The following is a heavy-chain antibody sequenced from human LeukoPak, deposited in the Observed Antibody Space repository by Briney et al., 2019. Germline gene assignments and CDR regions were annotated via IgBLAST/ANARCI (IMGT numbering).Heavy chain of an antibody. CDR2: ISSSSYI. V-gene: IGHV3-21*01. CDR1: GFTFSSYS. D-gene: IGHD3-3*01. J-gene: IGHJ6*03. Sequence: EGSLRLSCAASGFTFSSYSMNWVRQAPGKGLEWVSSISSSSYIYYADSVKGRFTISRDNAKNSLYLQMNSLRAEDTAVYYCARASLRAPGCMDVWGKGTTVTVSS. CDR3: ARASLRAPGCMDV.